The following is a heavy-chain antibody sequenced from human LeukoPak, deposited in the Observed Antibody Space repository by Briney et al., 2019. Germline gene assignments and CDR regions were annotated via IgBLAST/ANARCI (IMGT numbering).Heavy chain of an antibody. CDR2: IKQDGSEK. J-gene: IGHJ4*02. D-gene: IGHD4-17*01. CDR3: ARDDAYGDYYFDY. Sequence: GGSLRLSCAASGFTFSGYWMSWVRQAPGKGLEWVANIKQDGSEKYYVDSVKGRFTISRDNAKNSLYLQMNSLRAEDTAVYYCARDDAYGDYYFDYWGQGTLVTVSS. CDR1: GFTFSGYW. V-gene: IGHV3-7*03.